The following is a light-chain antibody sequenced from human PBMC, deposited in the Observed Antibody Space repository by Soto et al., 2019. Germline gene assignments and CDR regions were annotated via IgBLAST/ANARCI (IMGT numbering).Light chain of an antibody. Sequence: LTQSPGTLSLSPGETATLFCRASQNVDSTYLAWYQQKPGLPPTLLIYATSTRAAGIPDRFSGSGSGTAFTLTIDRLELEDFAVYYCQQYDFSPPLYTFGQGTKLEI. CDR2: ATS. V-gene: IGKV3-20*01. CDR1: QNVDSTY. J-gene: IGKJ2*01. CDR3: QQYDFSPPLYT.